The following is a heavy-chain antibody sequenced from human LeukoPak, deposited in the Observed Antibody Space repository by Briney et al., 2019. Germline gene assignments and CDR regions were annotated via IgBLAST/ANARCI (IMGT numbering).Heavy chain of an antibody. V-gene: IGHV1-46*01. Sequence: ASVKVSCKASGYTFTSYYMHWVRQAPGQGLEWMGIINPSGGSTSYAQKFQGRVTMTRDMSTSTVYMELSSLRAEDTALYYCAKDKSSSWYKGNFDPWGQGTLVTVSS. J-gene: IGHJ5*02. D-gene: IGHD6-13*01. CDR3: AKDKSSSWYKGNFDP. CDR1: GYTFTSYY. CDR2: INPSGGST.